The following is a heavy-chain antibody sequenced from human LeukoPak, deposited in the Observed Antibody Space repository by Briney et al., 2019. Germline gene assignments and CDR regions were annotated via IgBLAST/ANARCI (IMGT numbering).Heavy chain of an antibody. D-gene: IGHD2/OR15-2a*01. V-gene: IGHV1-8*01. CDR3: AKVSDYYYYYGLDV. J-gene: IGHJ6*02. CDR1: GYTFTSYD. Sequence: GASVKVSCKASGYTFTSYDINWVRQATGQGLEWMGWMKPNSGNTGYAQKFQGRVTMTRNTSISTAYMELSSLRSEDTAVYYCAKVSDYYYYYGLDVWGQGTTVTVSS. CDR2: MKPNSGNT.